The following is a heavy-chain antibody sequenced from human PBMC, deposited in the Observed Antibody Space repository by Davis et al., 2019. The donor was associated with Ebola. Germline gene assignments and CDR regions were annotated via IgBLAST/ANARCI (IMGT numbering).Heavy chain of an antibody. CDR3: ARGGRVGVPAVDY. D-gene: IGHD2-2*01. Sequence: ASVKVSCKASGYTFTSYGISWVRQAPGQGLEWMGWMNPNSGNTGYAQKFQGRVTMTRNTSISTAYMELSSLRSEDTAVYYCARGGRVGVPAVDYWGQGTLVTVSS. CDR2: MNPNSGNT. CDR1: GYTFTSYG. J-gene: IGHJ4*02. V-gene: IGHV1-8*02.